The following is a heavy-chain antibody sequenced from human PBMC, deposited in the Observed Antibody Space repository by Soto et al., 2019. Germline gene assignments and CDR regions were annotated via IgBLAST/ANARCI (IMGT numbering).Heavy chain of an antibody. CDR3: ATKGIAVAVGGY. V-gene: IGHV1-3*01. J-gene: IGHJ4*02. CDR1: GYTFTSYA. D-gene: IGHD6-19*01. CDR2: INAGNGNT. Sequence: QVQLVQSGAEVKKPGASVKVSCKASGYTFTSYAMHWVRQAPGQRLEWMGWINAGNGNTKYSQKFQGRVTITRDTSASTAYMELSSLRSEDTAVYYCATKGIAVAVGGYWGQGPLVTVSS.